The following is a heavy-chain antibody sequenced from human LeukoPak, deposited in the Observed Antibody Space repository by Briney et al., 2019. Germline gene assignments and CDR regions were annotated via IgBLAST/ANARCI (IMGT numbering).Heavy chain of an antibody. Sequence: GGSLRLSCAASGFTFSSYSMNWVRQAPGKGLEWVSYITSSSSAMFYADSVKGRFTISRDNAKNSLYLQMSSLRAEDTAVYYCARDLNWSFDYWGQGALVTVSS. CDR3: ARDLNWSFDY. V-gene: IGHV3-48*01. J-gene: IGHJ4*02. D-gene: IGHD3/OR15-3a*01. CDR2: ITSSSSAM. CDR1: GFTFSSYS.